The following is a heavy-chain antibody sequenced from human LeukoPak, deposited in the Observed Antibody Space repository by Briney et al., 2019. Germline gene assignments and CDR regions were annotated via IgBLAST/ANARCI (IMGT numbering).Heavy chain of an antibody. V-gene: IGHV1-69*05. CDR1: GGTFSSYA. D-gene: IGHD5-18*01. J-gene: IGHJ5*02. CDR2: IIPIFGTA. Sequence: SVKVSCKASGGTFSSYAISWVRQAPGQGLEWMGGIIPIFGTANYAQKFQGRVTITTDESTSTAYMELSSLRSENTAVYYCARRGYSYGYRNWFDPWGQGTLVTVSS. CDR3: ARRGYSYGYRNWFDP.